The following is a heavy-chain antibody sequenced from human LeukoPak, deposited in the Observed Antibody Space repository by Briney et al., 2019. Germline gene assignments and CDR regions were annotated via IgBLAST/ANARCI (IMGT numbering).Heavy chain of an antibody. Sequence: GGSLRLSCAASGFTFSSYGMSWVRQAPGKGLEWVSCISGSGGSTYYADSVKGRFTISRDNSKNTLYLQMNSLRAEDTAVYYCARRAGAYSHPYDYWGQGTLVTVSS. CDR3: ARRAGAYSHPYDY. D-gene: IGHD4/OR15-4a*01. J-gene: IGHJ4*02. V-gene: IGHV3-23*01. CDR2: ISGSGGST. CDR1: GFTFSSYG.